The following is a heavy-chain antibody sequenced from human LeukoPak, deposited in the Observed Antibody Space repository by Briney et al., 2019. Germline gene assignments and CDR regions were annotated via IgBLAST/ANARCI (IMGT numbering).Heavy chain of an antibody. V-gene: IGHV1-69*05. Sequence: GSSVKVSCKASGGTFSSYAISWVRQAPGQGLEWMGGIIPIFGTANYAQKFQGRVTITTDESTSTAYMELSSLRSEDTAVYYCARPPYCSSTSCPKYFQHWGQGTLVTVSS. CDR3: ARPPYCSSTSCPKYFQH. D-gene: IGHD2-2*01. CDR1: GGTFSSYA. CDR2: IIPIFGTA. J-gene: IGHJ1*01.